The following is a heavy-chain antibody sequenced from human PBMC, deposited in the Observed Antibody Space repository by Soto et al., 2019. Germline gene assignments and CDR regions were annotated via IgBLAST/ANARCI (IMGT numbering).Heavy chain of an antibody. CDR1: GYTFTDYY. J-gene: IGHJ5*02. D-gene: IGHD5-18*01. CDR2: INPNTGGT. CDR3: ARTIQLWLLGWFDP. V-gene: IGHV1-2*02. Sequence: QVQLVQSGAEVKKPGASVNISCKASGYTFTDYYLHWVRQAPGQGLEWTGWINPNTGGTSYAQNFQGRVTMTRDTSISTAYMELSSLKSDDTAVYYCARTIQLWLLGWFDPWGQGTLVAVSS.